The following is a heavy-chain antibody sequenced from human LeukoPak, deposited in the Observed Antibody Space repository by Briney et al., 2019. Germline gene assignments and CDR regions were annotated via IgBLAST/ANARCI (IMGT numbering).Heavy chain of an antibody. V-gene: IGHV3-74*01. CDR1: GFTFSSYW. D-gene: IGHD4-11*01. CDR3: TSDGYRNFGAAFDI. Sequence: GGSLRLSCAAAGFTFSSYWMHWVRQAPGKGLVWVSRINTDGSSTSYADSVKGRFTISRDNAKNTLYLQMNGLRADDTAVYYCTSDGYRNFGAAFDIWGQGTLVTVSS. J-gene: IGHJ3*02. CDR2: INTDGSST.